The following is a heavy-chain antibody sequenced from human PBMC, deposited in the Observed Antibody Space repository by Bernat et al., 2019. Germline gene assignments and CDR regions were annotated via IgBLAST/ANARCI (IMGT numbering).Heavy chain of an antibody. CDR2: IYPGDSDT. V-gene: IGHV5-51*03. J-gene: IGHJ4*02. Sequence: EVQLVQSGAEVKKPGESLKISCKGSGYSFTSYWIGWVRQMPGKGLEWMGIIYPGDSDTRYSPSFQGQVTISADKSISTAYLQWSSLKASDTAMYYCARRGYYYYSSGYPRIEYYFDYWGQGTLVTVSS. CDR1: GYSFTSYW. D-gene: IGHD3-22*01. CDR3: ARRGYYYYSSGYPRIEYYFDY.